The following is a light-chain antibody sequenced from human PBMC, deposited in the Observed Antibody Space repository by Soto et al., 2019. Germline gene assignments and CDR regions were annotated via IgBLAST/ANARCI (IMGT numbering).Light chain of an antibody. Sequence: QSALTQPASVSGSPGQSITISCTGTSXGVGGYNYVSWYQHHPGKAPKLMIYEVSNRPSGVSNRFSGSKSGNTASLTISGLQADDEADYYCSSYTSSTTPYVFGTGTKVTVL. CDR1: SXGVGGYNY. CDR3: SSYTSSTTPYV. CDR2: EVS. V-gene: IGLV2-14*01. J-gene: IGLJ1*01.